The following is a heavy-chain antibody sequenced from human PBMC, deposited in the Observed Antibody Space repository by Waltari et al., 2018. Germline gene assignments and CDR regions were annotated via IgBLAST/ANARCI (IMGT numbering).Heavy chain of an antibody. CDR3: ARVGTMAGTGFDY. CDR1: GFTFSSYW. J-gene: IGHJ4*02. Sequence: EVQLVESGGGLVQPGGCLRLSCAASGFTFSSYWMSWVRHAPGRGLEWVAHLKQDGSEKYYVDSVKCRLTISRDNAKNSLYLQMNRLRAEDTAVYYCARVGTMAGTGFDYWGQGTLVTVSS. V-gene: IGHV3-7*01. D-gene: IGHD6-19*01. CDR2: LKQDGSEK.